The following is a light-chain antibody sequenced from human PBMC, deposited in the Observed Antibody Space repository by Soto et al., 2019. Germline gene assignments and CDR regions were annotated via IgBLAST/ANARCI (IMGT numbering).Light chain of an antibody. J-gene: IGKJ4*01. CDR3: QQYGSSTGLT. V-gene: IGKV3-20*01. CDR2: GAS. CDR1: QSVSSSY. Sequence: EIVLTQSPGTLSLSPGERATLSCRASQSVSSSYLAWYQQKPGQAPRLLIYGASSRATGIPDRFSGSGSGTDFTLTISRLEPEDFAVYYCQQYGSSTGLTFGGGTEVDIK.